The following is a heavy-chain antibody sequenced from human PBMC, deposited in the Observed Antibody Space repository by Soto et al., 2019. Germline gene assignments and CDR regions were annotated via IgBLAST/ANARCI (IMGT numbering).Heavy chain of an antibody. Sequence: QLQLQESGPGLVKPSETLSLTCTVSGGSISSSSYFWGWIRQPPGKGLEWIGSIYYTGSTYYNPSVKSRVTIPVDTSKTQFSLRLSYVTAADTAVYYCARLSGHYSGYVGYWGQGTLVTGSS. CDR2: IYYTGST. CDR3: ARLSGHYSGYVGY. D-gene: IGHD5-12*01. CDR1: GGSISSSSYF. J-gene: IGHJ4*02. V-gene: IGHV4-39*01.